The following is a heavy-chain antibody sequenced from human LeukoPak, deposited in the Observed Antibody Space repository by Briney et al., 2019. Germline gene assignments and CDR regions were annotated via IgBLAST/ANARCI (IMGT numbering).Heavy chain of an antibody. CDR3: ARVPHDYGDYVNWFDP. CDR1: GGSISSGGYY. D-gene: IGHD4-17*01. V-gene: IGHV4-31*03. Sequence: SETLSLTCTVSGGSISSGGYYWSWIRQHPGKGLEWLGYIYYSGGTYYNPSLKSRVTISVDTSKNQFSLKLSSVTAADTAVYYCARVPHDYGDYVNWFDPWGQGTLVTVSS. CDR2: IYYSGGT. J-gene: IGHJ5*02.